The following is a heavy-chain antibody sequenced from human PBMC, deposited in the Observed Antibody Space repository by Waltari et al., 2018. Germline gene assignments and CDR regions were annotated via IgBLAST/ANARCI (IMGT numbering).Heavy chain of an antibody. Sequence: QVQLHESGPGLVKSSETLSLTCDVSGYAVNSGFYWGRFRQAPGKGLEWVATIYHDGTTFYNPSLKSRLSVSMDTSKNQISLTLKSMTAADTAVYYCTRQVLGYCTSAACRRLESWGQGTLVTVSS. J-gene: IGHJ4*02. CDR1: GYAVNSGFY. V-gene: IGHV4-38-2*01. D-gene: IGHD2-8*02. CDR2: IYHDGTT. CDR3: TRQVLGYCTSAACRRLES.